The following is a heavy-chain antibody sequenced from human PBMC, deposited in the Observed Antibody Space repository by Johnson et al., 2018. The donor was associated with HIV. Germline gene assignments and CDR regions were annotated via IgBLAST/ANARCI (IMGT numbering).Heavy chain of an antibody. J-gene: IGHJ3*01. CDR1: GFTFSSYA. D-gene: IGHD6-13*01. Sequence: QVQLVESGGGVVQPGRSLRLSCAASGFTFSSYAMHWVRQAPGKGLDWVTVISYDGGDTIYADSVKGRFTISRDNAKNTLFLQMNSLRAEDTAEYYCAKGGEVWYGAFDFWGQGTMAIVSS. V-gene: IGHV3-30*04. CDR3: AKGGEVWYGAFDF. CDR2: ISYDGGDT.